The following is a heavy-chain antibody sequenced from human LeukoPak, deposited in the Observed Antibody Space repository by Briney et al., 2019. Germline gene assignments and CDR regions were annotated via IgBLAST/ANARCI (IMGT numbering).Heavy chain of an antibody. V-gene: IGHV3-23*01. CDR3: AKGGYFDY. D-gene: IGHD3-16*01. Sequence: GGSPRLSCAVSGFTFRYYAMSWVRQAPGKGLEWVSAISGDSDSTYYADSVKGRFTISRDNSKNTLYLQMNSLRAEDTAVYYCAKGGYFDYWGQGTLVTVSS. CDR1: GFTFRYYA. CDR2: ISGDSDST. J-gene: IGHJ4*02.